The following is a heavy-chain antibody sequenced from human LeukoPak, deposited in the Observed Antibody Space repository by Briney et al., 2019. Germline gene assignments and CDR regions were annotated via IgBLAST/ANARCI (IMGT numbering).Heavy chain of an antibody. J-gene: IGHJ5*01. Sequence: SETLSLTCTVSGGSISSYLWIWIRQPAGKGLEWIGRINSNGDTVYNPSLKSRATMSLDMTNNQFSLKLSSVTAADTAVYYCARDRGLDGSDQLDSWGPGTLVTVSS. CDR2: INSNGDT. V-gene: IGHV4-4*07. D-gene: IGHD3-10*01. CDR1: GGSISSYL. CDR3: ARDRGLDGSDQLDS.